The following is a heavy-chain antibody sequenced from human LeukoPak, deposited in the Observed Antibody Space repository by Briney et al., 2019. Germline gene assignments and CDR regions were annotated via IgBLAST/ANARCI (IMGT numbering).Heavy chain of an antibody. V-gene: IGHV4-4*07. CDR1: GGSISSYY. CDR3: AREDEQWLALGPWFDP. CDR2: IYTSGST. J-gene: IGHJ5*02. Sequence: PSETLSPTCTVSGGSISSYYWSWIRQPAGKGLEWIGRIYTSGSTNYNPSLKSRVTMSVDTSKNQFSLKLSSVTAADTAVYYCAREDEQWLALGPWFDPWGQGTLVTVSS. D-gene: IGHD6-19*01.